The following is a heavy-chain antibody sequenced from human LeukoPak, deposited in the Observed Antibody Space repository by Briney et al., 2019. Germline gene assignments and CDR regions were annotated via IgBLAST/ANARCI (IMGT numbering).Heavy chain of an antibody. Sequence: GESLKISCKGSGFYFPGYWIAWVRQLPGKGLEWMGIIYPSDSATTYSPSLQGQVTISADKSISTAYLQWSSLKASDTALYYCATFWGAGGGAMDIWGQGTMVTVSS. D-gene: IGHD3-16*01. CDR3: ATFWGAGGGAMDI. V-gene: IGHV5-51*01. CDR1: GFYFPGYW. J-gene: IGHJ3*02. CDR2: IYPSDSAT.